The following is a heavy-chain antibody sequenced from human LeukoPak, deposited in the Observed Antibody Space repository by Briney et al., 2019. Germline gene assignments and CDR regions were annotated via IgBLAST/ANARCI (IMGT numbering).Heavy chain of an antibody. Sequence: GGSLRLSCAASGFTFSSYSMNWVRQAPGKGLEWVSSISSSSSYIYYADSVKGRFTISRDNAKNSLYLQMNSLRAEDTAVYYCARVAQDSSSWPQLYYFDYWGQGTLVTVSP. D-gene: IGHD6-13*01. CDR1: GFTFSSYS. CDR3: ARVAQDSSSWPQLYYFDY. CDR2: ISSSSSYI. V-gene: IGHV3-21*01. J-gene: IGHJ4*02.